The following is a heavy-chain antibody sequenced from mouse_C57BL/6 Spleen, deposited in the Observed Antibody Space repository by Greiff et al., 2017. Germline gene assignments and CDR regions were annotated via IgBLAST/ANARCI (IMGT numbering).Heavy chain of an antibody. CDR2: IYPGDGDT. Sequence: QVQLQQSGPELVKPGASVKISCKASGYAFSSSWMNWVKQRPGKGLEWLGRIYPGDGDTNYNGTFKGKATLTADKSSSTAYMQLSSLTSEDSAVYFCAANSYFDYWGQGTTRSVSS. D-gene: IGHD4-1*01. V-gene: IGHV1-82*01. CDR1: GYAFSSSW. CDR3: AANSYFDY. J-gene: IGHJ2*01.